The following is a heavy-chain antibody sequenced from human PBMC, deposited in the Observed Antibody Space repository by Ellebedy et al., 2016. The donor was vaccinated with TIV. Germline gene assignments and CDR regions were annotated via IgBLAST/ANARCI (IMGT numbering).Heavy chain of an antibody. Sequence: PGGSLRLSCGASGFTFNTSAMHWVRQVPGNGLEWVAMISDDGSDASYADSVVGRFTISRDNLKNTLYLQVKSLRAEDMAIYYCAGHYSAATGTWTLYAPWGQGTLVTVSS. CDR3: AGHYSAATGTWTLYAP. J-gene: IGHJ5*02. D-gene: IGHD6-13*01. V-gene: IGHV3-30*14. CDR2: ISDDGSDA. CDR1: GFTFNTSA.